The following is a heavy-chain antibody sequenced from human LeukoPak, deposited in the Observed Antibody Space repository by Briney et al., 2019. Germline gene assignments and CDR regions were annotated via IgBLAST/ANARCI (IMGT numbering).Heavy chain of an antibody. Sequence: SETLSLTCTVSGGSISSSSYYWGWIRQPPGKGLEWIGSCYYSGSTYYDPSLKSRVTISVDTSKNQFSMKLSSVTAADTAVYYCARQGASWYYGSGSYYGNDYWGQGTLVTVSS. J-gene: IGHJ4*02. CDR2: CYYSGST. V-gene: IGHV4-39*01. CDR1: GGSISSSSYY. D-gene: IGHD3-10*01. CDR3: ARQGASWYYGSGSYYGNDY.